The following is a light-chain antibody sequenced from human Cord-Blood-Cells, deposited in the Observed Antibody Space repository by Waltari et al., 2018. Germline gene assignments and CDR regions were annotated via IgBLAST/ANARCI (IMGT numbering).Light chain of an antibody. CDR1: SIDGDGYNY. J-gene: IGLJ2*01. CDR3: SSYAGSNNVV. CDR2: EVS. V-gene: IGLV2-8*01. Sequence: QSALTQPPSAAGSPVKSVTISCTGTSIDGDGYNYVSWYQQHPCKAPKLMIYEVSKRPSAVPDRISGSTTGTTASLTVSGLHAEDEADSYCSSYAGSNNVVFGCGTKRTVL.